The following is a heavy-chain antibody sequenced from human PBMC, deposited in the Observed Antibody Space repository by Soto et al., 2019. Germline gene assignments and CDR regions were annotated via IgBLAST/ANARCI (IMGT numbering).Heavy chain of an antibody. V-gene: IGHV4-59*01. D-gene: IGHD3-16*02. CDR3: ARDRWTARANWFDP. CDR1: GGPIDDYY. Sequence: LSLTCTVFGGPIDDYYWSWIRQSPGKGLEWIGHISDRGTTDYNPSLKSRVTISVDRSKKQFSLKVTSVTAADTAVYYCARDRWTARANWFDPWGQGTLVTVSS. CDR2: ISDRGTT. J-gene: IGHJ5*02.